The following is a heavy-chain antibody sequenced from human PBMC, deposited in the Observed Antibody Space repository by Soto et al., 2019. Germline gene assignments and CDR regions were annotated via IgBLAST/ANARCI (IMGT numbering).Heavy chain of an antibody. CDR3: ARFSLINYYDSSGYPPQKNWFDP. D-gene: IGHD3-22*01. V-gene: IGHV5-51*01. CDR1: GYSFTSYW. J-gene: IGHJ5*02. CDR2: IYPGDSDT. Sequence: PGEFLKISCKGSGYSFTSYWIGWVRQMPGKGLEWMGIIYPGDSDTRYSPSFQGQVTISADKSISTAYLQWSSLKASDAAMYYCARFSLINYYDSSGYPPQKNWFDPWGQGTLVTVSS.